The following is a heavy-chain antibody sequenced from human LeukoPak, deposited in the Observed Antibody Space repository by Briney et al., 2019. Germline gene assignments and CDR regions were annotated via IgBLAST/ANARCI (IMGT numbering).Heavy chain of an antibody. CDR3: ARMRDWFDP. J-gene: IGHJ5*02. CDR2: IYYSGST. CDR1: GGSISSHY. Sequence: SETLSLTCTVSGGSISSHYWSWIRQPPGKGLEWIGYIYYSGSTNYNPSLKSRVTISVDTSKNQFSLKLGSVTAADTAVYYCARMRDWFDPWGKGTLVTVSS. V-gene: IGHV4-59*11.